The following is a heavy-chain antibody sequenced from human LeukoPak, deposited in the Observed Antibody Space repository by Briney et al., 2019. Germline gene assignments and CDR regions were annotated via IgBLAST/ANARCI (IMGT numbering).Heavy chain of an antibody. D-gene: IGHD6-13*01. Sequence: GGSLRLSSAASAFTFSSYEMNWVRQAPGKGLEWVSYISSSGSTIYYADSVKGRFTISRDNAKNSLYLQMNSLRAEDTAVYYCAGSWYFTSSLDYWGQRTLVTVSS. CDR2: ISSSGSTI. V-gene: IGHV3-48*03. CDR1: AFTFSSYE. CDR3: AGSWYFTSSLDY. J-gene: IGHJ4*02.